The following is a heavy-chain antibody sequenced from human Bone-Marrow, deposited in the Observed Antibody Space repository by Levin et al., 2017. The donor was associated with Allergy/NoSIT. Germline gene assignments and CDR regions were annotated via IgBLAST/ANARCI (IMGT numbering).Heavy chain of an antibody. Sequence: GGSLRLSCAASGFTFSSYSMSWVRQAPGKGLEWVSYISTSSSTIYYADSVIGRFTISRDNAKNSVHLQMNSLRAEDTAVYYCARDLVFGFDIWGQGTMVTVSS. V-gene: IGHV3-48*04. CDR3: ARDLVFGFDI. D-gene: IGHD2-21*01. CDR2: ISTSSSTI. J-gene: IGHJ3*02. CDR1: GFTFSSYS.